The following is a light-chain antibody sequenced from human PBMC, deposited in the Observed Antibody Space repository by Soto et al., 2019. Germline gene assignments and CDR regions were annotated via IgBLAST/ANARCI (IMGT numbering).Light chain of an antibody. CDR2: RNN. J-gene: IGLJ1*01. V-gene: IGLV1-44*01. CDR3: AAWDDSLSEV. Sequence: QAVVTQPPSASGTPGQRVTISCSGSSSNIGSNTVNWYQQLPGTAPKLLIYRNNQRPSGVPDRFSGSKSGTSASLAISGLRSEDEADYYCAAWDDSLSEVFGTGTKLTVL. CDR1: SSNIGSNT.